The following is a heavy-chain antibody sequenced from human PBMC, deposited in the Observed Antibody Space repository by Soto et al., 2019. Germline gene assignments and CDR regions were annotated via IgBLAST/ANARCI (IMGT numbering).Heavy chain of an antibody. D-gene: IGHD3-3*01. CDR2: MNPNSGNT. V-gene: IGHV1-8*01. CDR1: GYTFTSYD. Sequence: GASVKVSCKASGYTFTSYDINWVRQATGQGLEWMGWMNPNSGNTGYAQKFQGRVTMTRNTSISTAYMELSSLRSKDTAVYYCARAEPIYDFWGGYWTRHDAFDIWGQGTMVTVSS. J-gene: IGHJ3*02. CDR3: ARAEPIYDFWGGYWTRHDAFDI.